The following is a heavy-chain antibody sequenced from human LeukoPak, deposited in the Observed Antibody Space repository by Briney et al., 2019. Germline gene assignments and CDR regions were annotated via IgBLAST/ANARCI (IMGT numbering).Heavy chain of an antibody. V-gene: IGHV4-34*01. J-gene: IGHJ5*02. CDR1: GESFSGYY. D-gene: IGHD5-24*01. Sequence: PSETLSLTCAVYGESFSGYYWSWIRQPPGKGLEWIGEIHHSGSTNYNPSLKSRVTISVDTSKNQFSLKLSSVSAADTAVYYCARGQRMATLAPGFDPWGQGTLVTVSS. CDR3: ARGQRMATLAPGFDP. CDR2: IHHSGST.